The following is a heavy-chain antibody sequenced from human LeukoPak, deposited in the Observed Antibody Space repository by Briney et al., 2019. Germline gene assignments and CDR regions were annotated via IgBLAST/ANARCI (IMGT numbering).Heavy chain of an antibody. CDR2: IIPILGIA. CDR1: GGTFSSYA. J-gene: IGHJ2*01. Sequence: ASVKVSCKASGGTFSSYAISWVRQAPGQGLEWMGRIIPILGIANYAQKFQGRVTITADKSTSTAYMELSSLRSEDTAVYYCARDGFQWPALDLWGRGTLVTVSS. CDR3: ARDGFQWPALDL. D-gene: IGHD6-19*01. V-gene: IGHV1-69*04.